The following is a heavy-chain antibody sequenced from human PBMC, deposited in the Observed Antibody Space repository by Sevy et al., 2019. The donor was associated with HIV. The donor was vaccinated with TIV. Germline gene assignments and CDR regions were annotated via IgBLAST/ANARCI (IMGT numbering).Heavy chain of an antibody. CDR2: LSGSGPTT. CDR1: GFTFGNYA. D-gene: IGHD3-22*01. V-gene: IGHV3-23*01. CDR3: AKDTRGYYRPIDY. J-gene: IGHJ4*02. Sequence: LSLTCAASGFTFGNYAMNWVRQTPGKGLEWVSYLSGSGPTTYYAEYLKGRFTVSRDNSQNTLYLQMSSLRAEDTAIYYCAKDTRGYYRPIDYWGQGTLVTVSS.